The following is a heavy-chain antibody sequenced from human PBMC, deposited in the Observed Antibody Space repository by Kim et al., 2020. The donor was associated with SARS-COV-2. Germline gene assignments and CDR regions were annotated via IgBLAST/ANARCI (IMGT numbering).Heavy chain of an antibody. D-gene: IGHD3-9*01. V-gene: IGHV3-49*04. CDR2: IRSKAYGGTT. CDR1: GFTFGDYA. J-gene: IGHJ6*02. Sequence: GGSLRLSCTASGFTFGDYAMSWVRQAPGKGLEWVGCIRSKAYGGTTEYAASVQGRFTISRDDSKSIAYLQMNSLKTEDTAVYYCTRDLYYDILTVPTAYYCYGMDVWGQGTTVTVSS. CDR3: TRDLYYDILTVPTAYYCYGMDV.